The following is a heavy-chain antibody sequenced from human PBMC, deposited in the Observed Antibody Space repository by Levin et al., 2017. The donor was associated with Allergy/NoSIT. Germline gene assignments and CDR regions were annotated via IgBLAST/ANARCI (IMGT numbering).Heavy chain of an antibody. D-gene: IGHD6-19*01. CDR2: INPSGGST. CDR1: GYTFTSYY. Sequence: ASVKVSCKASGYTFTSYYMHWVRQAPGQGLEWMGIINPSGGSTSYAQKFQGRVTMTRDTSTSTVYMELSSLRSEDTAVYYCAREAAVAGNTYYYYGMDGWGQGTTVTVSS. V-gene: IGHV1-46*01. J-gene: IGHJ6*02. CDR3: AREAAVAGNTYYYYGMDG.